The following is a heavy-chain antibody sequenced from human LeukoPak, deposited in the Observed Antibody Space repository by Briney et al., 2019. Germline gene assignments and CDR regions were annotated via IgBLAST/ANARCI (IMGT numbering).Heavy chain of an antibody. Sequence: PSETLSLTCTVSGGSISSYYWNWIRQPPGKGLEWIGYIYYSGSTNYNPSLKSRVTISVDTSKNQFSLNMYSVTAADTAVYYCARDPRWLTPDCTSTSCYENYFDPWGQGTLVTVSS. J-gene: IGHJ5*02. D-gene: IGHD2-2*01. CDR3: ARDPRWLTPDCTSTSCYENYFDP. CDR1: GGSISSYY. CDR2: IYYSGST. V-gene: IGHV4-59*12.